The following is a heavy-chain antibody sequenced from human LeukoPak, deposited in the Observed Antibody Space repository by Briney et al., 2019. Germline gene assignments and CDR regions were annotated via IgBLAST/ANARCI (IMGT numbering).Heavy chain of an antibody. CDR3: AKGARPYYYDSSGSMGYFDY. Sequence: GRSLRLSCAASGFTFDDYVMHWVRQAPGKGLEWASGISWNSGSIGYADSVKGRFTIPRDNAKNSLYLQMNSLRAEDMALYYCAKGARPYYYDSSGSMGYFDYWGQGTLVTVSS. CDR2: ISWNSGSI. CDR1: GFTFDDYV. D-gene: IGHD3-22*01. J-gene: IGHJ4*02. V-gene: IGHV3-9*03.